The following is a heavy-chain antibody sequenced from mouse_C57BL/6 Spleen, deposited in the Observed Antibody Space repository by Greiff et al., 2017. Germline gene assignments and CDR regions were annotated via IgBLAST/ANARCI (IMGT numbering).Heavy chain of an antibody. V-gene: IGHV1-55*01. Sequence: VQLQQPGAELVKPGASVKMSCKASGYTFTSYWITWVKQRPGQGLEWIGDIYPGSGSTNYNEKFKSKATLTVDTSSSTAYMQLSSLTSEDSAVYYCARRGGIWDAMDYWGQGTSVTVSS. CDR2: IYPGSGST. J-gene: IGHJ4*01. CDR1: GYTFTSYW. CDR3: ARRGGIWDAMDY. D-gene: IGHD1-1*02.